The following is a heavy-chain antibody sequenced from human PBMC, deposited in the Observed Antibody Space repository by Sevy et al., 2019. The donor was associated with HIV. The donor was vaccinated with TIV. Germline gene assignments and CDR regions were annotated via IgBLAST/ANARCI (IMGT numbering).Heavy chain of an antibody. D-gene: IGHD3-22*01. CDR1: GFTFSSYA. CDR3: AKDPSLVVIIQGYFDY. CDR2: IGGSGGST. Sequence: GGSLRLSCAASGFTFSSYAMSWVRQAPGKGLEWVSAIGGSGGSTYYADSVKGRFTISRDNSKNTLYLQMNSLRAEDTAVYYCAKDPSLVVIIQGYFDYWGQGTLVTVSS. J-gene: IGHJ4*02. V-gene: IGHV3-23*01.